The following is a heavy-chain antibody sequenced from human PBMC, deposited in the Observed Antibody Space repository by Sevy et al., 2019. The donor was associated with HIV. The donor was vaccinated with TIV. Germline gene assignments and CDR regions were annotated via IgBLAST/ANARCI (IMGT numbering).Heavy chain of an antibody. CDR2: ISQSGGTT. V-gene: IGHV3-23*01. J-gene: IGHJ3*02. CDR1: GFIFSSYE. D-gene: IGHD2-2*01. Sequence: GGSLRLSCAASGFIFSSYEMSWVRQAPGKGLEWVSHISQSGGTTYYSDSVKGRFTISRDNSKNTLYLQMNSLRSEDTAIYYCAKDRVAVVGDAFDSWGQGTMVTVSS. CDR3: AKDRVAVVGDAFDS.